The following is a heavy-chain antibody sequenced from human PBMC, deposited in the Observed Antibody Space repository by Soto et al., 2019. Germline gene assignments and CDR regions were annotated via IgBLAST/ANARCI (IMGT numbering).Heavy chain of an antibody. CDR2: INHAGGT. CDR3: ARDEGGSSWADFDY. CDR1: GGSFSGYY. D-gene: IGHD6-13*01. V-gene: IGHV4-34*01. Sequence: QVQLQQWGAGLLKPSETLSLTCAVYGGSFSGYYWSWVRQPPGKGLEWIGDINHAGGTNYNPSLKSRVAISVDTSKNQFSLQLISVTDADTAVYYCARDEGGSSWADFDYWGQGTLVTVSS. J-gene: IGHJ4*02.